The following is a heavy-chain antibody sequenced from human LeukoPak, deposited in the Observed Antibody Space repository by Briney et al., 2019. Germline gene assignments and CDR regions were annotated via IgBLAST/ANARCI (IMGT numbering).Heavy chain of an antibody. V-gene: IGHV3-11*01. CDR2: IIRIGSTI. D-gene: IGHD1-26*01. J-gene: IGHJ3*02. Sequence: GGSMRLSSAPYRFTSSASYISWIRQAPEDVREWVSYIIRIGSTIYHTNSMKGPFTTSTDNPKNSPYLQIDSLRAAHTAVYYRARGLVGSGAFDIWGQATIVTV. CDR3: ARGLVGSGAFDI. CDR1: RFTSSASY.